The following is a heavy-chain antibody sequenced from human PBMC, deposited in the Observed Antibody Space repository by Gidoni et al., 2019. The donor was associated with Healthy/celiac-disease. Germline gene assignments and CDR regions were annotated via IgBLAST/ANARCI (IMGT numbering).Heavy chain of an antibody. CDR1: EYHLTEVS. Sequence: QVQLVQSGAAVKKPGASVKVSCQVSEYHLTEVSMHWVRQAPGKGLEWMGGFDPEDGETIYAQKFQGRVTMTEDTSTDTAYMELSSLRSEDTAVYYCATVAERGGSYSEYDYWGQGTLVTVSS. J-gene: IGHJ4*02. D-gene: IGHD2-15*01. V-gene: IGHV1-24*01. CDR3: ATVAERGGSYSEYDY. CDR2: FDPEDGET.